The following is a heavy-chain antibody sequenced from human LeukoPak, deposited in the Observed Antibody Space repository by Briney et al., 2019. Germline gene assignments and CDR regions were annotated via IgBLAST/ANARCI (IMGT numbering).Heavy chain of an antibody. Sequence: SETLSLTCTVSGGSISSSSYYWGWIRQPPGKGLEGIGSIYYSGSTYYNPSLKSRVTISVDTSKNQFSLKLSSVTAADTAVYHCARHGEGIPAAVGYWGQGTLVTVSS. V-gene: IGHV4-39*01. J-gene: IGHJ4*02. CDR2: IYYSGST. D-gene: IGHD2-2*01. CDR3: ARHGEGIPAAVGY. CDR1: GGSISSSSYY.